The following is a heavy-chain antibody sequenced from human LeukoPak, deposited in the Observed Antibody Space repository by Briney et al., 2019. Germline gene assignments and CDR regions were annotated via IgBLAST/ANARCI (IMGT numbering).Heavy chain of an antibody. V-gene: IGHV4-31*03. CDR1: GGSISSGGYY. Sequence: TLSVTCTVSGGSISSGGYYWSWIGQHPGQGLEWIGYIYYSGSTYYNPSLKSRVTISVDTSKNQFSLQLSSVAAADTAVYCCARGNYDSSGYYYAHAFDIWGQGTMVTVSS. CDR3: ARGNYDSSGYYYAHAFDI. J-gene: IGHJ3*02. D-gene: IGHD3-22*01. CDR2: IYYSGST.